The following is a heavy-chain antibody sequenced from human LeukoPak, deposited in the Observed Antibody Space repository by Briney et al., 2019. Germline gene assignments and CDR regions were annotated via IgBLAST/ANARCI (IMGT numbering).Heavy chain of an antibody. CDR1: GFTFSSYW. J-gene: IGHJ6*02. Sequence: GGSLRLSCAASGFTFSSYWMNWARQAPGKGLEWVASINHNGNVNYYVDSVKGRFTISRDNAKNSLYLQMSILRAEDTAVYFCARGGGLDVWGQGATVTVSS. D-gene: IGHD3-16*01. CDR3: ARGGGLDV. CDR2: INHNGNVN. V-gene: IGHV3-7*03.